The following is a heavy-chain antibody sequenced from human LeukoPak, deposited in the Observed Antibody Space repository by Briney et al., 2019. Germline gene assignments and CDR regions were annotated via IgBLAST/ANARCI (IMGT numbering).Heavy chain of an antibody. Sequence: SETLSLTCAVSGGSISSGGYSWRWIRQPPGKGLEWIGYIYHSGSTYYNPSLKSRVTISVDRSKNQFSLKLSSVTAADTAVYYCARDGERGGAAFDIWGQGTMVTVSS. V-gene: IGHV4-30-2*01. CDR3: ARDGERGGAAFDI. J-gene: IGHJ3*02. CDR2: IYHSGST. D-gene: IGHD2-21*01. CDR1: GGSISSGGYS.